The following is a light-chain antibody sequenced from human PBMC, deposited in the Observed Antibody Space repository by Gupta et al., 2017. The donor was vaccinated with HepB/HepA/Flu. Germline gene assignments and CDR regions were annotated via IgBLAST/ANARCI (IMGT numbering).Light chain of an antibody. CDR1: QSVSST. Sequence: EIVMTQSPSTLSVSSGERATLSCRASQSVSSTLDWYQQRPGQAPRLLIYGASTRAIGITARFSGCGSGTEFTLSSSSPQSEEFELYYWRQDDLWPTFGEGTKVEIK. V-gene: IGKV3-15*01. CDR3: RQDDLWPT. J-gene: IGKJ4*02. CDR2: GAS.